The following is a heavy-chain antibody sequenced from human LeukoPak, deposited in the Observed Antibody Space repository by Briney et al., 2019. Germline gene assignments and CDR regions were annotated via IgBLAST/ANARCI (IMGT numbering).Heavy chain of an antibody. J-gene: IGHJ4*02. CDR3: ARSAQTYYYGSGNHYDY. CDR2: ISAYSGNT. V-gene: IGHV1-18*01. D-gene: IGHD3-10*01. Sequence: ASVKVSRKASGYTFTRSGISWVRQAPGQGLEWMGWISAYSGNTNYVQKIQGRVTMTTDTSTSTAYMELRSLTSDDTAVYYCARSAQTYYYGSGNHYDYWGQGTLVTVSS. CDR1: GYTFTRSG.